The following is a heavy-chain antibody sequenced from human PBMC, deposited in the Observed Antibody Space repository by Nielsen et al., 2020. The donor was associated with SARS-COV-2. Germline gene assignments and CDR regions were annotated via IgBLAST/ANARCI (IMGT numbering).Heavy chain of an antibody. Sequence: GESLKISCAASGFTFSSYAMSWVRQAPGKGLEWVANIKQDGSEKYYVDSVKGRFTISRDNAKNSLYLQMNSLRAEDTAVYYCARDKRICSSTSCYYYYGMDVWGQGTTVTVSS. J-gene: IGHJ6*02. CDR3: ARDKRICSSTSCYYYYGMDV. CDR2: IKQDGSEK. V-gene: IGHV3-7*01. CDR1: GFTFSSYA. D-gene: IGHD2-2*01.